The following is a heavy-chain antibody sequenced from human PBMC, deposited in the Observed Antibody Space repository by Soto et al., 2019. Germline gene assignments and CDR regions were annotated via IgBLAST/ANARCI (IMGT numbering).Heavy chain of an antibody. CDR3: VVTGFGELLPNYYYYGMDV. V-gene: IGHV3-30-3*01. CDR1: GFTFSSYA. J-gene: IGHJ6*02. CDR2: ISYDGSNK. D-gene: IGHD3-10*01. Sequence: GGSLRLSCAASGFTFSSYAMHWVRQAPGKGLEWVAVISYDGSNKYYADSVKGRFTISRDNSKNTLYLQMNSLRAEDTAVYYAVVTGFGELLPNYYYYGMDVWGQGTTVTVSS.